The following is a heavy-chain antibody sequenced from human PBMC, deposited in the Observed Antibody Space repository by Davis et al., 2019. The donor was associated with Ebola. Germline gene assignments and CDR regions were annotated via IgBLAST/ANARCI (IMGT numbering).Heavy chain of an antibody. CDR2: ITSSGGST. J-gene: IGHJ6*04. CDR1: GFTFSSYA. D-gene: IGHD6-19*01. Sequence: GGSLRLSCAASGFTFSSYAMTWARQVPGKGLEWVSAITSSGGSTYYGESVKGRFTISRDNSKNTLYLQMNSLRVDDTAVYYCAKGGSGWPSDYSYGLGVWGKGTTVTVSS. CDR3: AKGGSGWPSDYSYGLGV. V-gene: IGHV3-23*01.